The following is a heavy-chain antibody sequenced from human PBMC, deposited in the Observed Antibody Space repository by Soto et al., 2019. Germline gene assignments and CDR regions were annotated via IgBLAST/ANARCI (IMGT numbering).Heavy chain of an antibody. CDR1: GVSIRASSYY. J-gene: IGHJ4*02. CDR3: ARHGSY. CDR2: IYYNGET. V-gene: IGHV4-39*01. Sequence: SETLSLTCTVSGVSIRASSYYWGWIRQPPGKGLEWIGTIYYNGETFYHPSLKSRITMSIHTSKNQFSLNMTSVTAADTAVYYCARHGSYWGQGTLVTVS.